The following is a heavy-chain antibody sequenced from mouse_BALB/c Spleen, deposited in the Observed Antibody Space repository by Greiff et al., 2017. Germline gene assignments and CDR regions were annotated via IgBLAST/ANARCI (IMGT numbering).Heavy chain of an antibody. D-gene: IGHD1-1*01. CDR1: GYAFSSSW. CDR2: IYPGDGDT. J-gene: IGHJ4*01. CDR3: ARSGNYYGSPHYYAMDY. Sequence: VQLQQSGPELVKPGASVKISCKASGYAFSSSWMNWVKQRPGQGLEWIGRIYPGDGDTNYNGKFKGKATLTADKSSSTAYMQLSSLTSVDSAVYFCARSGNYYGSPHYYAMDYWGQGTSVTVSS. V-gene: IGHV1-82*01.